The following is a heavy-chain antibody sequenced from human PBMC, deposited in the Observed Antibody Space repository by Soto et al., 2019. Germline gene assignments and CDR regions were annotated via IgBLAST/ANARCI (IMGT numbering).Heavy chain of an antibody. CDR2: INADNDKT. D-gene: IGHD6-13*01. Sequence: XAVKLVCSASGYMSTNYAMRWVRRSPGQRLEWMRWINADNDKTKYSPKFQGRVTITRDTFASTAYMELSSLRSEDTAVSYCARVGEAAGTYYFDNWARRTLGSVSS. V-gene: IGHV1-3*01. J-gene: IGHJ4*02. CDR1: GYMSTNYA. CDR3: ARVGEAAGTYYFDN.